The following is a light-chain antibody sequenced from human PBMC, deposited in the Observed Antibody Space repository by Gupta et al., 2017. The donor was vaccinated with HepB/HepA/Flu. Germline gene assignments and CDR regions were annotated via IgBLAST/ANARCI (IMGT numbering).Light chain of an antibody. CDR1: QGMSSW. CDR2: TAS. Sequence: LHVPHSPPSVSASVGDRVTITCRASQGMSSWIAWYQQKPGKAPKLLISTASIVQSGVPSRFSGSGSGTDFTLTTNSRQPEDFATYYCQQENSFPRTFGRGTKVEIK. CDR3: QQENSFPRT. J-gene: IGKJ1*01. V-gene: IGKV1-12*01.